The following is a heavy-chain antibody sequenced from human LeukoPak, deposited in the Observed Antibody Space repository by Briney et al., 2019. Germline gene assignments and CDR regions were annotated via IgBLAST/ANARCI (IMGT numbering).Heavy chain of an antibody. V-gene: IGHV4-59*01. CDR2: VYYSGNT. J-gene: IGHJ4*02. CDR1: GGSISSYY. Sequence: PSETLSLTCTVSGGSISSYYWGWIRQPPGKGLEWIGYVYYSGNTNYNPSLKTRVTISIDTSKSQFSLRLRSVTAADTAIYYCARVGEGCFDHWGQGTLATVSS. CDR3: ARVGEGCFDH.